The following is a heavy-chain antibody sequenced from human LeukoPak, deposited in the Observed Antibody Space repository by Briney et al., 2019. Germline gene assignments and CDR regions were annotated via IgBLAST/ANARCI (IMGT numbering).Heavy chain of an antibody. CDR1: GYSISSGYY. CDR2: IYHSGST. D-gene: IGHD3-10*01. CDR3: ARDRGPRITMVRGVISPYFDY. V-gene: IGHV4-38-2*02. Sequence: SETLSLTCAVSGYSISSGYYWGWIRQPPGKGLEWIGSIYHSGSTYYNPSLKSRVTISVDTSKNQFSLKLSSVTAADTAVYYCARDRGPRITMVRGVISPYFDYWAREPWSPSPQ. J-gene: IGHJ4*02.